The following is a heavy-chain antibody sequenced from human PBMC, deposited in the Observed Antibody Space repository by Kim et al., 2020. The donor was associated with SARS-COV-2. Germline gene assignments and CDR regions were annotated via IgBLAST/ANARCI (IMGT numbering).Heavy chain of an antibody. V-gene: IGHV3-23*01. D-gene: IGHD3-16*02. Sequence: GGSLRLSCAASGFTFSSYAMTWVRQAPGKGLEWVSTISGSGGVTYYAESVRGRFTISRDNSKNTLYLQMTSLRAEDTALYYCAKCSFGGVIVDFWGQGTLVTVSS. CDR2: ISGSGGVT. CDR1: GFTFSSYA. J-gene: IGHJ4*02. CDR3: AKCSFGGVIVDF.